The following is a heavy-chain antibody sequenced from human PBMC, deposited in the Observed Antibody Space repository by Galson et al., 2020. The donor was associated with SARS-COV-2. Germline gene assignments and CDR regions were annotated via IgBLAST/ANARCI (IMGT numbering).Heavy chain of an antibody. CDR2: MKSDGIST. J-gene: IGHJ3*02. CDR3: ARAYDLWSGYYAFDI. D-gene: IGHD3-3*01. Sequence: GGSLRLSCVASGFTLSNYWMQWVRQSPGEGLVWVSHMKSDGISTNYAASVKGRFPISRDSAKNTLYLQMNSLRAEDTAVYYCARAYDLWSGYYAFDIWGLGTTVTVSS. CDR1: GFTLSNYW. V-gene: IGHV3-74*01.